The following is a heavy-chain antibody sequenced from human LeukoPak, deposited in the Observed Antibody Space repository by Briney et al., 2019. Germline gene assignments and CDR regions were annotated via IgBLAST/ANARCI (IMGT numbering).Heavy chain of an antibody. CDR3: ARRRDGYNWRFKAYYYYYYMDV. V-gene: IGHV4-34*01. Sequence: SETLSLTCAVYGGSFSGYYWSWIRQPPGKGLEWIEEINHSASTNYNPSLKSRVTISVDTSKNQFSLKLSSVTAADAAVYYCARRRDGYNWRFKAYYYYYYMDVWGKGTTVTISS. CDR1: GGSFSGYY. J-gene: IGHJ6*03. D-gene: IGHD5-24*01. CDR2: INHSAST.